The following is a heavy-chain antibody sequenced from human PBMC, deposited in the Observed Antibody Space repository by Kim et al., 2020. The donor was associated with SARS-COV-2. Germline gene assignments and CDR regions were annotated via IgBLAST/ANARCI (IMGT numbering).Heavy chain of an antibody. V-gene: IGHV1-18*01. Sequence: TNYAQKLQGRVTMTTDTSTSTAYMELRSLRSDDTAVYYCARDDSTTSFDYWGQGTLVTVSS. CDR2: T. D-gene: IGHD1-26*01. J-gene: IGHJ4*02. CDR3: ARDDSTTSFDY.